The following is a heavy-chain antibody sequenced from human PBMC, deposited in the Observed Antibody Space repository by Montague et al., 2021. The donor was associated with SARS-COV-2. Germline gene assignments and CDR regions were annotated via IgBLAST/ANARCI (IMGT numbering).Heavy chain of an antibody. J-gene: IGHJ6*02. CDR3: ARTSRGSRYFYGVDV. CDR1: GDSISDYY. CDR2: IFRSGAT. Sequence: SETLSLTCTVSGDSISDYYWSWIRQPPGMGLEWIGYIFRSGATNYNPPLKSRVIISLDTSKSQFSLRLSSVTAADTAIYYCARTSRGSRYFYGVDVWGRGTTVTVSS. D-gene: IGHD3-10*01. V-gene: IGHV4-59*01.